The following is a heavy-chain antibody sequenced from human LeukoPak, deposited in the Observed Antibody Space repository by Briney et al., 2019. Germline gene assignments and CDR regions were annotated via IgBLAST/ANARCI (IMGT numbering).Heavy chain of an antibody. CDR2: ISGSSTYI. CDR1: GFTFSTYS. Sequence: GGSLRLSCAASGFTFSTYSMNWVPQAPGKGLEWVSSISGSSTYIYDADSLKGRFTISRDNAKNSLYLQMNSLRAEDTAVYYCARSLGIGPHYFDNWGQGTLVTVSS. CDR3: ARSLGIGPHYFDN. V-gene: IGHV3-21*01. J-gene: IGHJ4*02. D-gene: IGHD3-16*01.